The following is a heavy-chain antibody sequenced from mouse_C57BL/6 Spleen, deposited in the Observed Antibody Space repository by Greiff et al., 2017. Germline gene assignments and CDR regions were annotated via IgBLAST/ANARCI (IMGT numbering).Heavy chain of an antibody. Sequence: VQLQQSGPELVKPGASVKIPCKASGYTFTDYNMDWVKQSHGKSLEWIGDINPNNGGTIYNQKFKGKATLTVDKSSSKAYMELRRLTSEDTAVYYCARAPHYYGSSYWYFDVWGTGTTVTVSS. J-gene: IGHJ1*03. CDR1: GYTFTDYN. V-gene: IGHV1-18*01. CDR3: ARAPHYYGSSYWYFDV. CDR2: INPNNGGT. D-gene: IGHD1-1*01.